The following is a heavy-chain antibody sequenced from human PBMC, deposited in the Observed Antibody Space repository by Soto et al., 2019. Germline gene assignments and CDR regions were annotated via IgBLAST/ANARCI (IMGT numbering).Heavy chain of an antibody. Sequence: QVRLVESGGGEVQPGGSLRLSCTASGFLFSSYGMHWVRQAPGKGPVWVAFISSDGSDEYYTDSVKGRFSISRDASKNKLYLQMNSLRVEDTAVYYCAKRLGNDVFDVWGQGTMVTVSS. CDR1: GFLFSSYG. D-gene: IGHD7-27*01. CDR2: ISSDGSDE. V-gene: IGHV3-30*18. J-gene: IGHJ3*01. CDR3: AKRLGNDVFDV.